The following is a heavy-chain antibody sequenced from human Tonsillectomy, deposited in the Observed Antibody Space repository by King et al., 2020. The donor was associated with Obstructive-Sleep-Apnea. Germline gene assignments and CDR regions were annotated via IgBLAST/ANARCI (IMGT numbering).Heavy chain of an antibody. V-gene: IGHV1-2*04. CDR1: GYTFTGYY. CDR3: ATMTASFDY. Sequence: QLVQSGAEVKKPWASVKVSCKASGYTFTGYYIHWVRQAPGQGVEWMGWINPNSGGPNYAQKFQGWVTMTRDTSINTAYMELSRLKSDDTAVYYCATMTASFDYWGQGTLVTVSS. CDR2: INPNSGGP. J-gene: IGHJ4*02. D-gene: IGHD2-21*02.